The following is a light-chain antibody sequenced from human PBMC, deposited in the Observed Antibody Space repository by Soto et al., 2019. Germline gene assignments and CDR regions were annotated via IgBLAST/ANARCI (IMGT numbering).Light chain of an antibody. CDR1: QSVSSN. J-gene: IGKJ2*01. CDR3: QQYINWPET. V-gene: IGKV3-15*01. CDR2: GAS. Sequence: EIVMTQSPDTLSVSPGERATLSCRASQSVSSNLAWYQQNPGQAPRRLISGASTRATGIPVRFSGSGSGTEFTLTLSCLQSEDFGVYYCQQYINWPETFGQGTKLEIK.